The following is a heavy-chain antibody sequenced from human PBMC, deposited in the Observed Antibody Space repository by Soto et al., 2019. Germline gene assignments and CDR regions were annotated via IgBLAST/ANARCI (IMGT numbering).Heavy chain of an antibody. CDR1: GGTFRTYA. CDR3: AKGAVAGTPTSYYYYGMDV. J-gene: IGHJ6*02. D-gene: IGHD6-19*01. Sequence: QVQLLQSGAEVKKPGSSVRVSCEASGGTFRTYAISWVRQAPGQGLEWMGEIIPIFGKVNYAQKFQGRVTITADESTAPFYMDRRSLTSEDTAVYYCAKGAVAGTPTSYYYYGMDVWGQGTTVTVS. CDR2: IIPIFGKV. V-gene: IGHV1-69*12.